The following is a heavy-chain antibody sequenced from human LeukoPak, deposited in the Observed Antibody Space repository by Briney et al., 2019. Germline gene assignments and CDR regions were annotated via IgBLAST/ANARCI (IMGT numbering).Heavy chain of an antibody. CDR3: AREGYPYNWFDP. Sequence: ASVKVSCKASGYTFTSYGISWVRQAPGQGLEWMGWISAYNGNTNYARKLQGRVTMTTDTSTSTAYMELRNLRSDDTAVYYCAREGYPYNWFDPWGQGTLVTVSS. V-gene: IGHV1-18*01. CDR1: GYTFTSYG. CDR2: ISAYNGNT. J-gene: IGHJ5*02. D-gene: IGHD5-18*01.